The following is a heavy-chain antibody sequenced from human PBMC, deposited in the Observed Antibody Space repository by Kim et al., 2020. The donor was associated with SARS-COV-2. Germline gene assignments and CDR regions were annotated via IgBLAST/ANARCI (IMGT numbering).Heavy chain of an antibody. V-gene: IGHV3-30-3*01. D-gene: IGHD1-26*01. CDR1: GFTFSSYA. Sequence: GGSLRLSCAASGFTFSSYAMHWVRQAPGKGLEWVAVISYDGSNKYYADSVKGRFTISRDNSKNTLYLQMNSLRAEDTAVYYCARSYSGSYFAAFGIWGQG. CDR3: ARSYSGSYFAAFGI. J-gene: IGHJ3*02. CDR2: ISYDGSNK.